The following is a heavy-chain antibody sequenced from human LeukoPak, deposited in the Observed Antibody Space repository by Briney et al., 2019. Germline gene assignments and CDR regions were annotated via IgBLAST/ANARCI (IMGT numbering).Heavy chain of an antibody. CDR1: GGSISSYY. J-gene: IGHJ6*03. Sequence: SETLSLTCTVSGGSISSYYWSWIRQPPGKGLEWIGYIYYSGSTNYKPSLKSRVTISVETSKNQFSLKLRSVTAADTAVYYCARGGYGSGWDYMDVWGKGTTVTVSS. V-gene: IGHV4-59*12. D-gene: IGHD3-10*01. CDR2: IYYSGST. CDR3: ARGGYGSGWDYMDV.